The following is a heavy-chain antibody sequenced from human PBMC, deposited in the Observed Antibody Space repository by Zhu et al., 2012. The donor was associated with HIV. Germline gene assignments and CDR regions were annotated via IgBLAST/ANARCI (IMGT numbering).Heavy chain of an antibody. CDR2: INHSGST. D-gene: IGHD3-22*01. Sequence: QVQLQQWGAGLLKPSETLSLTCAVYGGSFSGYYWNWIRQPPGKGLEWIGEINHSGSTNYNPSLKSRVTISVDTSKNQFSLKLSSVTAADTAVYYCASLDYYDSGGYYYAAFDIWGQGTMGHRLF. J-gene: IGHJ3*02. V-gene: IGHV4-34*01. CDR3: ASLDYYDSGGYYYAAFDI. CDR1: GGSFSGYY.